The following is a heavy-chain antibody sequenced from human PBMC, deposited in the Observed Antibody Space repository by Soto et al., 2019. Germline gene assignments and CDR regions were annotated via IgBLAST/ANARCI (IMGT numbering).Heavy chain of an antibody. CDR1: GFTFSSYA. CDR2: ISGSGGST. CDR3: ARFMGAQYYDFWSGHYGMDV. D-gene: IGHD3-3*01. Sequence: PGGSLRLSCAASGFTFSSYAMSWVRQAPGKGLEWVSAISGSGGSTYYADSVKGRFTISRDNSKNTLYLQMNSLRAEDTAVYYCARFMGAQYYDFWSGHYGMDVWGQGTTVTVS. V-gene: IGHV3-23*01. J-gene: IGHJ6*02.